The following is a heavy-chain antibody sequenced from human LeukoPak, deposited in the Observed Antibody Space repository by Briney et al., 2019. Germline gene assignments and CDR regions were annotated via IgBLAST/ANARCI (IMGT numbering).Heavy chain of an antibody. J-gene: IGHJ4*02. Sequence: PSETLSLTCTVSGGSIRSYYWSWIRQPPGKGLEWIGYIYYSGSTNYNPSLKSRVTMSIDTSKNQFSLKLSSVTAADTAVYYCARDAKYYYGSRTYFFFEYWGQGTLLTVSS. CDR2: IYYSGST. CDR1: GGSIRSYY. CDR3: ARDAKYYYGSRTYFFFEY. V-gene: IGHV4-59*12. D-gene: IGHD3-10*01.